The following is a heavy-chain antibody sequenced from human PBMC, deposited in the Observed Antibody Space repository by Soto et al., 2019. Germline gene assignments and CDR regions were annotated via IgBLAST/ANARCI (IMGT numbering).Heavy chain of an antibody. J-gene: IGHJ6*02. CDR1: GGSISSYY. D-gene: IGHD6-6*01. Sequence: QVQLQESGPGLVKHSETLSLTCTVSGGSISSYYWSWIRQPPGKGLEWIGYIYYSGSTNYNPSLKSRVTISVDTSKNQFSLKLSSVTAADTAVYYCARDLGYSSSSSYYYYGMDVWGQGTTVTVSS. CDR2: IYYSGST. CDR3: ARDLGYSSSSSYYYYGMDV. V-gene: IGHV4-59*01.